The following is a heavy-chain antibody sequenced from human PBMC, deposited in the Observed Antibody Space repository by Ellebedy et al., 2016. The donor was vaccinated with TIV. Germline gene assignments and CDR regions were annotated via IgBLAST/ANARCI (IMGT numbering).Heavy chain of an antibody. Sequence: ASVKVSCXASGYTFTSYGISWVRQAPGQGLEWMGWINPNSGGTNYAQKFQGRVTMTRDTSISTAYMELSRLRSDDTAVYYCARGRRGRFLEWLSSYYYYMDVWGKGTTVTVSS. CDR2: INPNSGGT. J-gene: IGHJ6*03. CDR3: ARGRRGRFLEWLSSYYYYMDV. D-gene: IGHD3-3*01. V-gene: IGHV1-2*02. CDR1: GYTFTSYG.